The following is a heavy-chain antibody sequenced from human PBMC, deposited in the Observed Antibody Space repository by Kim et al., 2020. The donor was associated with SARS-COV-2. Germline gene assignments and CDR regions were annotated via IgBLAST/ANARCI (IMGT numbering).Heavy chain of an antibody. Sequence: SETLSLTCAVYGGSFSGYYWSWIRQRPGQGLEWIGEINHSGSTNYNPSLKSRVTISVDTAKNQFSLKLSAVTAADTAVYYCARGQIVVVPAALGVVMYYYYYMDVWGKGTTVTVSS. D-gene: IGHD2-2*01. CDR1: GGSFSGYY. V-gene: IGHV4-34*01. CDR3: ARGQIVVVPAALGVVMYYYYYMDV. CDR2: INHSGST. J-gene: IGHJ6*03.